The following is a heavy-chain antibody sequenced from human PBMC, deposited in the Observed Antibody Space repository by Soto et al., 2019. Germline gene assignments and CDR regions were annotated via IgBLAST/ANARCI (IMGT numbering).Heavy chain of an antibody. CDR3: AKDNQWLEGGYYFDY. J-gene: IGHJ4*02. CDR1: GFTFSSYG. Sequence: GGSLRLSCAASGFTFSSYGMHWVRQTPGKGLEWVTVISYDGSDKYYADSVRGRFTISRDNSKNTLYLQMNSLRTEDTAIYYCAKDNQWLEGGYYFDYWGQGTLVTVSS. CDR2: ISYDGSDK. D-gene: IGHD6-19*01. V-gene: IGHV3-30*18.